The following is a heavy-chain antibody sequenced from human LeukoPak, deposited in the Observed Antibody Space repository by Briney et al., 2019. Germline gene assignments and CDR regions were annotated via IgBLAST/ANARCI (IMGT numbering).Heavy chain of an antibody. J-gene: IGHJ4*02. Sequence: PGGSLRLSCTVSGFTVSSNSMSWVRQAPGKGLEWVSSISSSSGYIYYADSVKGRFTISRDNSKNTLCLQMNSLRAEDTAVYYCAKDRPDKDYYDSSGYYPDYWGQGTLVTVSS. CDR3: AKDRPDKDYYDSSGYYPDY. D-gene: IGHD3-22*01. V-gene: IGHV3-21*01. CDR2: ISSSSGYI. CDR1: GFTVSSNS.